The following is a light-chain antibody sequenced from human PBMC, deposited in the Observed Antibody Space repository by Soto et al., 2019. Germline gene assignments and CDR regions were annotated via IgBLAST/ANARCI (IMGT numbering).Light chain of an antibody. J-gene: IGKJ2*01. CDR1: QVFSSSY. CDR2: HAY. Sequence: EIVLTQSPGTLSLSPGESATLSCRANQVFSSSYLAWYQQKPGQAPRLLIYHAYDRATGVPDRFSGSGSGKDFALTRARLEPEDFALFYCQQYGTFPFSFGQGTKLEIK. CDR3: QQYGTFPFS. V-gene: IGKV3-20*01.